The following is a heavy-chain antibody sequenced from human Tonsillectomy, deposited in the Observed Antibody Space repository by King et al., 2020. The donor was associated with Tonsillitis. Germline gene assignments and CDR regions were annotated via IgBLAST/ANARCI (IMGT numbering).Heavy chain of an antibody. Sequence: VQLVESGGGLVQPGGSLRLSCVGSGFTLSDHWMSWVRQAPGKGMEWVANIKQDGSEKNYVDCVKGRFTISRDNAKSSVSLQMSSLRAEDTAVYYCARIPHYDQPGYYRPFAFWGQGILVIVSS. CDR2: IKQDGSEK. V-gene: IGHV3-7*01. CDR1: GFTLSDHW. J-gene: IGHJ4*02. CDR3: ARIPHYDQPGYYRPFAF. D-gene: IGHD3-9*01.